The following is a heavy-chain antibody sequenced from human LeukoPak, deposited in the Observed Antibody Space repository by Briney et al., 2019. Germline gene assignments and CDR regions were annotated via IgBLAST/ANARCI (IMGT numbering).Heavy chain of an antibody. CDR3: ARGGARQQLVENYFDY. D-gene: IGHD6-13*01. CDR1: GFTVSSNY. Sequence: GGSLRLSCAASGFTVSSNYMSWARQAPGKGLEWVSVIYRGGSTSYADSVKGRFTVSRDNSKNTLYLQMNSLRAEDTAVYYCARGGARQQLVENYFDYWGQGTLVTVSS. J-gene: IGHJ4*02. V-gene: IGHV3-53*01. CDR2: IYRGGST.